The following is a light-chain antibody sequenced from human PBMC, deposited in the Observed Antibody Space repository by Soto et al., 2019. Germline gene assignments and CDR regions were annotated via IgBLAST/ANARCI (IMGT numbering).Light chain of an antibody. CDR1: QGIGSY. CDR2: AAS. V-gene: IGKV1-9*01. J-gene: IGKJ4*01. Sequence: IQLTQSPSSLSAYVGDRVTITCRASQGIGSYLAWYQQKPGEAPKLLIFAASTLQSGVPSRFSGSGSGTDFTLTISSLQAEDFALYYWQQLSTYPSTFGGGTKVESK. CDR3: QQLSTYPST.